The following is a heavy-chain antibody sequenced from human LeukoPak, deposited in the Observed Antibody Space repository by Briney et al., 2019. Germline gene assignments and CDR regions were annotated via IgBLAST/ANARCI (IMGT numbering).Heavy chain of an antibody. CDR1: GGSISSYY. Sequence: SETLSLTCTVSGGSISSYYWSWIRQPPGKGLEWIGSIYYSGSTYYSPSLKSRVTISVDTSKNQFSLKLTSVTAADTAVYYCARHPRYRSSNSCYGPDAFDIWGQGTMVTVSS. J-gene: IGHJ3*02. V-gene: IGHV4-59*05. D-gene: IGHD2-2*01. CDR2: IYYSGST. CDR3: ARHPRYRSSNSCYGPDAFDI.